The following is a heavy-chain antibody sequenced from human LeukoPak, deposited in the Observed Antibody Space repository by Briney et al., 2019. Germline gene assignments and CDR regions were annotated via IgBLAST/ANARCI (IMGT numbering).Heavy chain of an antibody. CDR2: INTDGSST. CDR3: ATASDSAAAYFDY. J-gene: IGHJ4*02. Sequence: GGALRLSCAASGFTFSNYWMHWVRQAPGKGLVWVSHINTDGSSTNYADSVKGRFTISRDNAKSTLYLQMNSLRAEDAAVYYCATASDSAAAYFDYWGQGTLVTVSS. CDR1: GFTFSNYW. V-gene: IGHV3-74*01. D-gene: IGHD2-2*01.